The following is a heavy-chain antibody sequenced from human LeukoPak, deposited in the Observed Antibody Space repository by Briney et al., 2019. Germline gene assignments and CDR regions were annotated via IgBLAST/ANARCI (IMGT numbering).Heavy chain of an antibody. J-gene: IGHJ4*02. Sequence: PGGSLRLSCAASGFTFSSYWLHWVRQAPGEGLVWVSRINSDGSSITYADSVKGRFTISRDNAKNTLYLQMNSLRAEDTAVYYCAREGRVSGYDFDCWGQGTLVTVSS. D-gene: IGHD5-12*01. CDR1: GFTFSSYW. CDR3: AREGRVSGYDFDC. CDR2: INSDGSSI. V-gene: IGHV3-74*03.